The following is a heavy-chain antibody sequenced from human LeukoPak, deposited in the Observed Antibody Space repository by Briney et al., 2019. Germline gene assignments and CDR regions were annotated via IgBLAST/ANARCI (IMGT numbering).Heavy chain of an antibody. J-gene: IGHJ4*02. Sequence: SVKVSCKASGGTFSSYAVSWVRQAPGQGLEWMGGIIPIFGTANYAQKFQGRVTITADKSTSTAYMELSSLRSEDTAVYYCARSDSGYDYFDYWGQGTLVTVSS. CDR3: ARSDSGYDYFDY. CDR1: GGTFSSYA. D-gene: IGHD5-12*01. V-gene: IGHV1-69*06. CDR2: IIPIFGTA.